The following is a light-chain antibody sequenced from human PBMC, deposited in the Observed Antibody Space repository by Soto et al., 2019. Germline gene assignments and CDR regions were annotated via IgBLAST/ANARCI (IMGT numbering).Light chain of an antibody. CDR2: EVS. J-gene: IGLJ1*01. CDR3: SSYSGTNYHYV. CDR1: SSDVGGYNY. Sequence: QPVLTEPPSASGSFGQSVTIYCTGTSSDVGGYNYVSWYQQHPGKAPKLMIYEVSERPSGVPDRFSGSKSGNTASLTVSGLQADDEADYYCSSYSGTNYHYVFGTGTKVTVL. V-gene: IGLV2-8*01.